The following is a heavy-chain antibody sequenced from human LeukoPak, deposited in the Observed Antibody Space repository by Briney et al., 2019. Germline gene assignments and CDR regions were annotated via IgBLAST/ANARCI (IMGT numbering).Heavy chain of an antibody. CDR3: ATGGVYCSGGSCYDWFDP. CDR2: IWYDGSNK. J-gene: IGHJ5*02. V-gene: IGHV3-33*08. Sequence: PGRSLRLSCAASGFTFSSYAMHWVRQAPGKGLEWVAVIWYDGSNKYYADSVKGRFTISRDNSKNTLYLQMNSLRAEDTAVYYCATGGVYCSGGSCYDWFDPWGQGTLVTVSS. D-gene: IGHD2-15*01. CDR1: GFTFSSYA.